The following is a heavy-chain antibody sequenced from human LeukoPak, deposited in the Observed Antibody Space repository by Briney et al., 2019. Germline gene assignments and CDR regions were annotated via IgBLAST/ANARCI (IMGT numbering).Heavy chain of an antibody. V-gene: IGHV4-59*12. CDR2: IYYSGST. D-gene: IGHD3-22*01. CDR3: ARGPPDDSSGYRPLGY. Sequence: SETLSLTCTVSGGSISSYYWSWIRQPPGKGLEWIGYIYYSGSTNYNPSLKSRVTISVDTSKNQFSLKLSSVTAADTAVYYCARGPPDDSSGYRPLGYWGQGTLVTVSS. CDR1: GGSISSYY. J-gene: IGHJ4*02.